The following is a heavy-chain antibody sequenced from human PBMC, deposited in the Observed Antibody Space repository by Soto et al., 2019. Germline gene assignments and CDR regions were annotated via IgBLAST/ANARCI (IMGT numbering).Heavy chain of an antibody. J-gene: IGHJ5*02. V-gene: IGHV4-34*01. CDR2: INHSGST. CDR3: ARGGTAMVRGVIMAYNWFDP. Sequence: SETLSLTCAFYGGSFSGYYWSLIRQPPGKGLEWIGEINHSGSTNYNPSLKSRVTISVDTSKNQFSLKLSSVTAADTAVYYCARGGTAMVRGVIMAYNWFDPWGQGTLVTVSS. D-gene: IGHD3-10*01. CDR1: GGSFSGYY.